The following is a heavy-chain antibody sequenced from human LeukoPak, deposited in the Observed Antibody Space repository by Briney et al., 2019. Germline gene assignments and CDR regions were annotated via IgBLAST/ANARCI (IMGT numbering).Heavy chain of an antibody. CDR2: IYRAGNT. J-gene: IGHJ5*02. Sequence: GGSLRLSCAASGFTVSSNYMTWVRQAPGKGLEWVSVIYRAGNTYYADSVKGRFTISRDNSMNTVYLQMNSLRAEDTAVYYCATFSYAGNAGGSVGPWGQGTLVTVSS. D-gene: IGHD4-23*01. V-gene: IGHV3-53*01. CDR3: ATFSYAGNAGGSVGP. CDR1: GFTVSSNY.